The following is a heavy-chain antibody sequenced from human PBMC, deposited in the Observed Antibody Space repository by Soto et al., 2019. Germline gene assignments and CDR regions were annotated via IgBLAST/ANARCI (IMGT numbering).Heavy chain of an antibody. Sequence: LRLSCAASGFTFSSYGMHWVRQAPGKGLEWVAVISYDGSNKYYADSVKGRFTISRDNSKNTLYLQMNSLRAEDTAVYYCAKGGYSYGNWFDPWGQGTLVTV. CDR1: GFTFSSYG. V-gene: IGHV3-30*18. CDR2: ISYDGSNK. D-gene: IGHD5-18*01. CDR3: AKGGYSYGNWFDP. J-gene: IGHJ5*02.